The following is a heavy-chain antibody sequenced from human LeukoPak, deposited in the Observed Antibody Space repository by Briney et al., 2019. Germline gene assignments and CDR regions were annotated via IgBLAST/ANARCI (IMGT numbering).Heavy chain of an antibody. CDR2: IYSGGDT. CDR1: GFTFSSYS. D-gene: IGHD6-6*01. V-gene: IGHV3-66*01. J-gene: IGHJ6*02. CDR3: ARDWSEYTGMDV. Sequence: GGSLRLSCAASGFTFSSYSMNWVRQAPGKGLEWVSVIYSGGDTFYTDSVKGRFTISRDNSKNTVYLQMNSLTAADTAVYYCARDWSEYTGMDVWGQGTTVTVSS.